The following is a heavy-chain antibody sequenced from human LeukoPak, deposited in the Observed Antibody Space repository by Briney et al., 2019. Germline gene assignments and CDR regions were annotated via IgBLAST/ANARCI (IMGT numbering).Heavy chain of an antibody. J-gene: IGHJ4*02. CDR3: ARGADTAMLPPFDY. CDR2: IYPGDSDT. Sequence: GESLKISCKGSGYTFTSYWSGGVRQMPGKGLEWMGIIYPGDSDTRYSPSFQGQVTISADKSIRTAYLQWSSLKASDTAMYYCARGADTAMLPPFDYWGQGTLVIVSS. V-gene: IGHV5-51*01. CDR1: GYTFTSYW. D-gene: IGHD5-18*01.